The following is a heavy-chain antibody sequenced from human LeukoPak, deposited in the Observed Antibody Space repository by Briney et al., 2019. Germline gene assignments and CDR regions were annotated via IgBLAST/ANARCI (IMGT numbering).Heavy chain of an antibody. V-gene: IGHV3-11*01. CDR3: ARDQYGLGYGSLFDY. CDR1: GFPFSDYY. D-gene: IGHD3-10*01. J-gene: IGHJ4*02. CDR2: ISSSGI. Sequence: GGSLRLSCAASGFPFSDYYMTWIRQAPGKGLEWVSYISSSGIYYADSVKGRFTISRDNAKKSLYLEMNSLRAEDTAVYYCARDQYGLGYGSLFDYWGQGTLVTVSS.